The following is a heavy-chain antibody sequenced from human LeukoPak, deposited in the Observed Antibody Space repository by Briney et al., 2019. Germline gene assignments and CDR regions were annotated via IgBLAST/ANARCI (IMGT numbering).Heavy chain of an antibody. J-gene: IGHJ3*02. CDR1: GYTFTGYY. Sequence: ASVTVSFKASGYTFTGYYMHWVRQAPGQGLEWMGWINPNSGGTNYAQKFQGRVTMTRDTSISTAYMELSRLRSDDTAVYYCARDWGHSDAFDIWGQGTMVTVSS. D-gene: IGHD3-16*01. V-gene: IGHV1-2*02. CDR3: ARDWGHSDAFDI. CDR2: INPNSGGT.